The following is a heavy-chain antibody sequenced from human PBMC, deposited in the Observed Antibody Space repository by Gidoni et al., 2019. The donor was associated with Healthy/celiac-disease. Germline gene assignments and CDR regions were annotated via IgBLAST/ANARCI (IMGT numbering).Heavy chain of an antibody. J-gene: IGHJ4*02. CDR1: VFTFSSYW. D-gene: IGHD4-4*01. CDR3: ARDLITVQFDY. CDR2: IKQNGSEK. Sequence: EVQLVESGGGLVQPGGSLRLPCAASVFTFSSYWMSWVRQSPGKGPEWVANIKQNGSEKYDVDSVKGRLTISRDNAKNSLYLQMNSLRAEDTAVYYCARDLITVQFDYWGQGTLGTVSS. V-gene: IGHV3-7*01.